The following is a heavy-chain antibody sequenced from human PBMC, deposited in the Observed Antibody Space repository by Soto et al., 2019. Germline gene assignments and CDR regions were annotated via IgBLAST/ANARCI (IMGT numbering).Heavy chain of an antibody. CDR2: IYYSGST. D-gene: IGHD2-2*01. Sequence: SETLSLTCTVSGGSISSYYWSWIRQPPGKGLEWIGYIYYSGSTNYNPSLKSRVTISVDTSKNQFSLKLSSVTAADTAVYYCARKGYCSSTSCYYGVWGKGTTVTVS. V-gene: IGHV4-59*12. CDR1: GGSISSYY. CDR3: ARKGYCSSTSCYYGV. J-gene: IGHJ6*03.